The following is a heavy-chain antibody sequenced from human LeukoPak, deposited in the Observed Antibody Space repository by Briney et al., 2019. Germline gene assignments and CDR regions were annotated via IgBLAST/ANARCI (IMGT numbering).Heavy chain of an antibody. D-gene: IGHD4-17*01. CDR2: IYQSGTT. V-gene: IGHV4-30-2*01. J-gene: IGHJ4*02. CDR3: ARGGNYGDSDY. Sequence: SETLSLTCAVSGGSISSGDYSWTWIRQPPGKGLEWIGYIYQSGTTSYNPSLKSRVAMSVDRSKNQFSLKLSSVTAADTAVYYCARGGNYGDSDYWGQGTLVTVSS. CDR1: GGSISSGDYS.